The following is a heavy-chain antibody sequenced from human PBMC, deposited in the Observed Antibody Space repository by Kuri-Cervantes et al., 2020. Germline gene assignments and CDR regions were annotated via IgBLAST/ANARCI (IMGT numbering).Heavy chain of an antibody. V-gene: IGHV3-48*01. J-gene: IGHJ4*01. D-gene: IGHD2-2*01. CDR1: GFTFSSYS. Sequence: GESLKISCAASGFTFSSYSMNWVRQAPGKGLEWVSCISSSSSTIYYADSVKGRFTISRDNAKDSLYLQMNGLRAEDTAVYYCANYQTRAGYWGHGTLVTVSS. CDR3: ANYQTRAGY. CDR2: ISSSSSTI.